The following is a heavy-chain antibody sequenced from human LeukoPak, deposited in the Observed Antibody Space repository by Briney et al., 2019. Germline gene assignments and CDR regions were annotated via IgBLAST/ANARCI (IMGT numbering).Heavy chain of an antibody. J-gene: IGHJ4*02. Sequence: ASVKVSCKASGYTFTSYGISWVRQAPGQGLEWMGWISAYNGNTNYAQKLQGRVTMTTDTSTSTAYVELRSLRSDDTAVYYCARDWGYCSGGSCPNFDYWGQGTLVTVSS. CDR1: GYTFTSYG. V-gene: IGHV1-18*01. CDR2: ISAYNGNT. D-gene: IGHD2-15*01. CDR3: ARDWGYCSGGSCPNFDY.